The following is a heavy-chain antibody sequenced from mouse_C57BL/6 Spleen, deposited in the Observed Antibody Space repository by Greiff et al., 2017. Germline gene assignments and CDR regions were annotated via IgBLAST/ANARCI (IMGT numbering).Heavy chain of an antibody. D-gene: IGHD2-3*01. J-gene: IGHJ4*01. V-gene: IGHV2-9-1*01. CDR3: ARCDGYYENAMDY. CDR2: IWTGGGT. CDR1: GFSLTSYA. Sequence: VKLVESGPGLVAPSQSLSITCTVSGFSLTSYAISWVRPPPGKGLEWLGVIWTGGGTNYNSALKSRLSISKDNSKSQVFLKMNSLQTDDTARYYCARCDGYYENAMDYWGQGTSVTVSS.